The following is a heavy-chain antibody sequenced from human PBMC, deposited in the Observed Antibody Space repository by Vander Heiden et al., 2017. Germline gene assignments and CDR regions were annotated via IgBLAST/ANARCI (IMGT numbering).Heavy chain of an antibody. D-gene: IGHD2-21*02. V-gene: IGHV3-23*01. CDR1: GFPFSTYA. CDR2: ITGSGTNT. J-gene: IGHJ4*02. CDR3: AKVVVVTATPSY. Sequence: EVQLLESGVGMVKPGGSVRLSCAASGFPFSTYAMSWVRQAPGKGLEWVSGITGSGTNTYYADSVKGRFTISRDNSKNTLYLQMNSLRAEDTAVYYCAKVVVVTATPSYWGQGTLVTVSS.